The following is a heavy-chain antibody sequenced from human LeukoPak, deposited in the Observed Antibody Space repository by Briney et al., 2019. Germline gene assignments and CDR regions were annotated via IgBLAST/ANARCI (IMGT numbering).Heavy chain of an antibody. CDR2: MNPNSGNT. V-gene: IGHV1-8*01. Sequence: GASVKVSCKAAGYTFTSYDINWVRQATGQGLEWMGWMNPNSGNTGYAQKFQGRVTMTRNTSISTAYMELSSLRSEDTAVYYCARGLGLSWELLRVWFDPWGQGTLVTVSS. CDR3: ARGLGLSWELLRVWFDP. CDR1: GYTFTSYD. D-gene: IGHD1-26*01. J-gene: IGHJ5*02.